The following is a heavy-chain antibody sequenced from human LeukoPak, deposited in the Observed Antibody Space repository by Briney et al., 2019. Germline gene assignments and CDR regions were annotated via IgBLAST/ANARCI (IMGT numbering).Heavy chain of an antibody. J-gene: IGHJ4*02. CDR2: INHSGST. D-gene: IGHD3-22*01. Sequence: SETLSLTCAVYGGSFSGYYWSWIRQPPGKGLEWIGEINHSGSTNYNPSLKSRVTISVDTSKHQFSLKLSSLTAADTAVYYCARLPYYYDSSGYYYFSFDYWGQGTLVTVSS. V-gene: IGHV4-34*01. CDR3: ARLPYYYDSSGYYYFSFDY. CDR1: GGSFSGYY.